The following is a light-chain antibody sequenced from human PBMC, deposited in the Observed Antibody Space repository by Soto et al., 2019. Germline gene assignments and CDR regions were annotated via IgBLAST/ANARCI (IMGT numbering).Light chain of an antibody. CDR3: QSYDKVLGIWV. J-gene: IGLJ3*02. Sequence: QSVLTQPPSVSGAPGQRVTMSCTGSSSNTGAGYDVHWYQQLPGTVPRLLIYANNNRPSGVPDRFSGSKSGTSASLAITGLQAEDGGDYYCQSYDKVLGIWVFGGGTKLTVL. CDR1: SSNTGAGYD. CDR2: ANN. V-gene: IGLV1-40*01.